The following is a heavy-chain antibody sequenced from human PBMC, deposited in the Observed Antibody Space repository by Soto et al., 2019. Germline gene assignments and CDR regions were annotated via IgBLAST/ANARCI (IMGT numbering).Heavy chain of an antibody. J-gene: IGHJ4*01. V-gene: IGHV4-59*08. CDR2: IYYSGST. D-gene: IGHD1-26*01. Sequence: PSETLSLTCTVSGGSISSYYWSWIRQPPGKGLEWIGYIYYSGSTNYNPSLKSRVIISVDTSKNQFSLKLSSVTAADTAVYYCGRHRYSGSLAGFDHWGHGTLVPV. CDR1: GGSISSYY. CDR3: GRHRYSGSLAGFDH.